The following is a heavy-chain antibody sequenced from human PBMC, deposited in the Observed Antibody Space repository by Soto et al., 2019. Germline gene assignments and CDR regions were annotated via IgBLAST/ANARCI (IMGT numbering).Heavy chain of an antibody. CDR3: AKARGSYYSDGFDI. V-gene: IGHV3-30*18. CDR1: GFSFRSYG. Sequence: QVQLVESGGGVVQPGRSLRLSCAGSGFSFRSYGVHWVRQAPGKGLQWVAVISYDGGDKYYADSVKGRFTISRDNSKNTLYLQMNSLKTEDTAVYYCAKARGSYYSDGFDIWGQGTMVTVSS. CDR2: ISYDGGDK. J-gene: IGHJ3*02. D-gene: IGHD1-26*01.